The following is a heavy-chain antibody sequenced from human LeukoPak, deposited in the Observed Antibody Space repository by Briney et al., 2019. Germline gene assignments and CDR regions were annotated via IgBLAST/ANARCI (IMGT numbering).Heavy chain of an antibody. D-gene: IGHD1/OR15-1a*01. Sequence: SVKDSRKASGGTLTSHALSWLRQAPGQGLEWMGGIIPLFGAAQYAQKFQGRVTITPYESTRTAHMELSRLRSDDTAVYYCTRGMGTGSIHYWGQGTLVTVSS. J-gene: IGHJ4*02. CDR3: TRGMGTGSIHY. V-gene: IGHV1-69*01. CDR1: GGTLTSHA. CDR2: IIPLFGAA.